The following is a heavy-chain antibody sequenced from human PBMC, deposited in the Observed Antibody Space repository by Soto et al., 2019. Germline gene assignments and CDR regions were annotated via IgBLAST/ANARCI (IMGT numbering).Heavy chain of an antibody. CDR2: IYYSGST. D-gene: IGHD6-19*01. CDR3: ARSRYTSGWWTPPFDY. Sequence: QVQLQESGPGLVKPSESLSLTCAVSGGSISSYYWSWIRQPPGKGLEWIGYIYYSGSTNYNPSLKSRVTISVVTSKNQFSLKLTSVTAADTAVYYCARSRYTSGWWTPPFDYWGQGTLVTVSS. V-gene: IGHV4-59*01. CDR1: GGSISSYY. J-gene: IGHJ4*02.